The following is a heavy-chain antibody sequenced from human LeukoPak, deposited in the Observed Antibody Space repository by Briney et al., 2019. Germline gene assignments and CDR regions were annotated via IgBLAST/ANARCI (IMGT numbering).Heavy chain of an antibody. J-gene: IGHJ4*02. Sequence: GGSLRLSCAASGFTFSSFAMSWVRQAPGKGLEWVSTISGSGGSTNYADSVKGRFTFSRDNSKNTLYLQMNSLRAEGTAVYYCAKDLPDYGDYIEGYWGQGTLITVSS. CDR2: ISGSGGST. CDR1: GFTFSSFA. V-gene: IGHV3-23*01. CDR3: AKDLPDYGDYIEGY. D-gene: IGHD4-17*01.